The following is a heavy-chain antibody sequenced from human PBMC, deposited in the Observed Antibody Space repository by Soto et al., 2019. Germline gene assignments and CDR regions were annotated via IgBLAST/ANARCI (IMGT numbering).Heavy chain of an antibody. CDR1: GFTVSSNY. J-gene: IGHJ4*02. D-gene: IGHD6-25*01. CDR2: IYSGGST. Sequence: GGSLRLSCAASGFTVSSNYMSWVRQAPGKGLEWVSVIYSGGSTYYADSVKGRFTISRDNSKNTLYLQMNSLRAEDTAVYYCARAPRAAGDYYFDYWGQGTPVTVAS. CDR3: ARAPRAAGDYYFDY. V-gene: IGHV3-66*01.